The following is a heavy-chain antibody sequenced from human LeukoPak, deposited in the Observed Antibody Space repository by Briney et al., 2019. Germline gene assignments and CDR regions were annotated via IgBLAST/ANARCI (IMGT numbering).Heavy chain of an antibody. CDR1: GYTFTAYY. CDR2: INHNNGGT. Sequence: ASVKVSCKASGYTFTAYYMHWVRQAPGQGLEWMGWINHNNGGTNYAQKFQGRVTMTRDTSISTTYMELSRLRSDDTAVYYCARSVEQWLVLGYWGQGTLLTVSS. V-gene: IGHV1-2*02. J-gene: IGHJ4*02. D-gene: IGHD6-19*01. CDR3: ARSVEQWLVLGY.